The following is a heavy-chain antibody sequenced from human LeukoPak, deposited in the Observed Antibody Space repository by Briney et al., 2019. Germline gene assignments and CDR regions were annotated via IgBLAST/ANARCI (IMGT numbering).Heavy chain of an antibody. CDR1: GFTVSSNY. D-gene: IGHD3-22*01. Sequence: GGSLRLSCAASGFTVSSNYMSWVRQAPGKGLEWVSVIYSGGSTYYADSVKGRFTISRDNSKNTLYLQMNSLRAEDTAVYYCAKDLAEEIVVVNPFGYWGQGTLVTVSS. V-gene: IGHV3-53*01. CDR3: AKDLAEEIVVVNPFGY. J-gene: IGHJ4*02. CDR2: IYSGGST.